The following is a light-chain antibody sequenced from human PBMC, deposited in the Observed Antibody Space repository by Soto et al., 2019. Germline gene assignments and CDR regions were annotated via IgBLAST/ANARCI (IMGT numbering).Light chain of an antibody. Sequence: EIVLKQSPGALSLTPGERATLSCRASQSVSSSYLAWYQQKPGQAPRLLIYGASSRATGIPDRFSGSGSGTEFTLTISSLQSEDFAVYYCQQYNDWPRTFAQGTKVDI. V-gene: IGKV3-20*01. CDR1: QSVSSSY. CDR2: GAS. CDR3: QQYNDWPRT. J-gene: IGKJ1*01.